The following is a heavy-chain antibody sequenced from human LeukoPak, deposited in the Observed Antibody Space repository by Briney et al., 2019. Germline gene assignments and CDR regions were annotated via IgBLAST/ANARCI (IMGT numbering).Heavy chain of an antibody. CDR1: GFIFSNYA. Sequence: GGSLRLSCAASGFIFSNYAMSWVRQAPGKGLEWFSAITDSGGDTYYADSVKGRFTISRDNSKNTLDLQMNSLRAEDTAVYYCARDKVGATTFDYWGQGTLVTVSS. J-gene: IGHJ4*02. CDR3: ARDKVGATTFDY. V-gene: IGHV3-23*01. D-gene: IGHD1-26*01. CDR2: ITDSGGDT.